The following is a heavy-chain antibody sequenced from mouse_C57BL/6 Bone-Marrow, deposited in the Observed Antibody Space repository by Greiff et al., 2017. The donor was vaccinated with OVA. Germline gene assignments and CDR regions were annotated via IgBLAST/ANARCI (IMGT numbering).Heavy chain of an antibody. Sequence: EVKLMESGPGLVKPSQSLSLTCSVTGYSITSGYYWNWIRQFPGNKLEWMGYISYDGSNNYNPSLKNRISITRDTSKNQFFLKLNSVTTEDTATYYCARPGSSYGGYAMDYWGQGTSVTVSS. CDR1: GYSITSGYY. CDR3: ARPGSSYGGYAMDY. V-gene: IGHV3-6*01. CDR2: ISYDGSN. J-gene: IGHJ4*01. D-gene: IGHD1-1*01.